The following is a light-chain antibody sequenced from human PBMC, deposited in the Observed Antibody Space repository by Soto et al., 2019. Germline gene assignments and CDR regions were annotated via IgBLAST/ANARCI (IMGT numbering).Light chain of an antibody. CDR1: SSDVGGYNY. CDR2: DVS. Sequence: QSALTQPASVSGSPGQSITISCTGTSSDVGGYNYVSWYQQHPGKAPKLMIYDVSNRPSGVSNRFSGSKSGNTASLTISGLQAEDEAAYYCRSYTSSSTLLYVFGTGTKLTVL. CDR3: RSYTSSSTLLYV. J-gene: IGLJ1*01. V-gene: IGLV2-14*01.